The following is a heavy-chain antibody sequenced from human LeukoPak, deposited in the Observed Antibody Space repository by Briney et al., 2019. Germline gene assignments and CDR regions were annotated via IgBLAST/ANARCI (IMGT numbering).Heavy chain of an antibody. CDR1: GGSISSGGYY. J-gene: IGHJ4*02. D-gene: IGHD6-13*01. CDR2: IYYSGST. CDR3: VRGLDSSSYVDS. V-gene: IGHV4-30-4*01. Sequence: PSETLSLTCTVSGGSISSGGYYWSWIRQPPGKGLEWIGYIYYSGSTYYSPSLKNRLIMSVDTSKNQFSLKLSFVTAADTALYYCVRGLDSSSYVDSWGQGTLVTVSS.